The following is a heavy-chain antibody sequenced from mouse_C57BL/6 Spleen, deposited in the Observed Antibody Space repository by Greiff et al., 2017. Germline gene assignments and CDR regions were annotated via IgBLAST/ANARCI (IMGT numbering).Heavy chain of an antibody. CDR2: IYPGDGDT. D-gene: IGHD1-1*01. V-gene: IGHV1-80*01. J-gene: IGHJ1*03. Sequence: QVQLQQSGAELVKPGASVKISCKASGYAFSSYWMNWVKQRPGKGLAWIGQIYPGDGDTNYNGKFKGKATLTADKSSSTAYMQLSSLTSEDSAVYFCARRDYGSSHWYFDVWGTGTTVTVSS. CDR1: GYAFSSYW. CDR3: ARRDYGSSHWYFDV.